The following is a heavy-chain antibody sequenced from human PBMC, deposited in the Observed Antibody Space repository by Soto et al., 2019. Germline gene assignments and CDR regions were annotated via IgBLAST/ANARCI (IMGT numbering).Heavy chain of an antibody. CDR3: ARGHSSSWYFDY. CDR2: IYYSGST. D-gene: IGHD6-13*01. CDR1: GGSISSYY. V-gene: IGHV4-59*01. Sequence: QVQLQESGPGLVKPSETLSLTCTVSGGSISSYYWSWIRQPPGKGLEWIGYIYYSGSTNYNPSLKSRVTISVDTPKNQFSLKLSSVTAADTAVYYCARGHSSSWYFDYWGQGTLVTVSS. J-gene: IGHJ4*02.